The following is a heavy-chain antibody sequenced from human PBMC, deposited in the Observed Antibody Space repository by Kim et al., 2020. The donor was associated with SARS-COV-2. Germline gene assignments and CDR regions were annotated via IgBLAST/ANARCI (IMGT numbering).Heavy chain of an antibody. CDR3: ARDGGLVIPPSFDY. Sequence: AQKFQGRVTITADESTSTAYMELSSLRSEDTAVYYCARDGGLVIPPSFDYWGQGTLVTVSS. J-gene: IGHJ4*02. D-gene: IGHD3-9*01. V-gene: IGHV1-69*01.